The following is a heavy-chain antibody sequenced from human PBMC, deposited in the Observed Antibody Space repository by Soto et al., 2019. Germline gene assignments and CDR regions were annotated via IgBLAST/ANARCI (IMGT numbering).Heavy chain of an antibody. CDR1: GGSISSSSYY. Sequence: QLQLQESGPGLVKPSETLSLTCTVSGGSISSSSYYWGWIRQPPGKGLEWIGSIYYSGSTYYNPSLKSRVTISVDTSKNQFSLKLSSVTAADTAVYYCARAYSGRDYYYYYGMDVWGQGTTVTVSS. CDR2: IYYSGST. V-gene: IGHV4-39*01. D-gene: IGHD1-26*01. J-gene: IGHJ6*02. CDR3: ARAYSGRDYYYYYGMDV.